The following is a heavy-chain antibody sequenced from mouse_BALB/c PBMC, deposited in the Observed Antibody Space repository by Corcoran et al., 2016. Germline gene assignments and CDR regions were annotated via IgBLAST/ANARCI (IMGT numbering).Heavy chain of an antibody. CDR1: GYTFTDYS. J-gene: IGHJ3*01. D-gene: IGHD4-1*01. CDR3: VPNWDGAWFAY. CDR2: INTETGEP. Sequence: QIQLVQSGPELKKPGETVKISCKASGYTFTDYSMHWVKQAPGKGLKWMGWINTETGEPTYADDFKGRFAFSLETSASTAYLQINILKNEDTATYVCVPNWDGAWFAYWGQGTLVTFSA. V-gene: IGHV9-2-1*01.